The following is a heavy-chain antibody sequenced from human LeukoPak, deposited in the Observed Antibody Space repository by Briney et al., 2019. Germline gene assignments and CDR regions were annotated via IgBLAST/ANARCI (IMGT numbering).Heavy chain of an antibody. J-gene: IGHJ4*02. V-gene: IGHV1-2*02. D-gene: IGHD3-10*01. CDR3: ARTSYYYLPRFDY. CDR1: GYTFTGYY. CDR2: INPNSDGT. Sequence: ASVKVSCKASGYTFTGYYMHWVRQAPGQGLEWMGWINPNSDGTNYARKFQGRVTMTRGTSISTAYMELSRLRSDDTAVYYCARTSYYYLPRFDYWGQGTLVTVSS.